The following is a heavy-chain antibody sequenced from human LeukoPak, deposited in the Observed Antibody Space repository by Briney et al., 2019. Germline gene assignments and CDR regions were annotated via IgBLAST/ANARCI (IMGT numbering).Heavy chain of an antibody. CDR2: INPSGGRT. J-gene: IGHJ4*02. D-gene: IGHD3-3*01. V-gene: IGHV1-46*01. Sequence: ASVKVSCKASGYTFTSYLMHWVRQAPGQGLEWMGIINPSGGRTSYAQKFQGRVTMTRDTSTSTVYMELSSLRSEDTAVYYCARTGGVATPFDYWDQGTLVTVSS. CDR3: ARTGGVATPFDY. CDR1: GYTFTSYL.